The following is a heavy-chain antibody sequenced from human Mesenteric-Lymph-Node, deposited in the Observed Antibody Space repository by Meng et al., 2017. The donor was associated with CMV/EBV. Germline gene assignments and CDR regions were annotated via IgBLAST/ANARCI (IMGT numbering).Heavy chain of an antibody. CDR1: GFTFSSSY. D-gene: IGHD3-9*01. J-gene: IGHJ6*02. Sequence: GGSLRLSCAASGFTFSSSYMHWVRQAPGQGLEWMGWINPNSGGTNYAHKFQGRVTMTRDTSISTAYMELSSLRSDDTAVYYCARGGGNYDILTGYREYYYGMDIWGQGTTVTVSS. CDR3: ARGGGNYDILTGYREYYYGMDI. V-gene: IGHV1-2*07. CDR2: INPNSGGT.